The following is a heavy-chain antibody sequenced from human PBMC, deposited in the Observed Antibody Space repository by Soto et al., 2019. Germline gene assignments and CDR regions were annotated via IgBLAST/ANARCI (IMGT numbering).Heavy chain of an antibody. V-gene: IGHV1-18*01. D-gene: IGHD2-2*01. Sequence: GASMKVSCKASGGTFSNYAFNWGRQAPGQRVEWIGGINPYYGNTKDTQKLQGRGTMTTDTSTSTAYMELRSLRSDDTAVYYCAREYCDSTRCFLPDYWGQGALVTVSS. CDR1: GGTFSNYA. J-gene: IGHJ4*02. CDR2: INPYYGNT. CDR3: AREYCDSTRCFLPDY.